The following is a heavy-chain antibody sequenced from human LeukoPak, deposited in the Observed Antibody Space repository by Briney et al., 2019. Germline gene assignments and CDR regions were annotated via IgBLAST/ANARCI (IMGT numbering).Heavy chain of an antibody. CDR1: GYKFRSYW. D-gene: IGHD3-3*01. Sequence: KNGESLKISCEASGYKFRSYWIGWVRQMPGKGLEWMGIIYPGDSDTRYSPSFQGQVTISADKSISTAYLQWSSLKASDTAMYYCARLSYYDFWSGEKGEDDAFDIWGQGTMVTVSS. CDR2: IYPGDSDT. CDR3: ARLSYYDFWSGEKGEDDAFDI. J-gene: IGHJ3*02. V-gene: IGHV5-51*01.